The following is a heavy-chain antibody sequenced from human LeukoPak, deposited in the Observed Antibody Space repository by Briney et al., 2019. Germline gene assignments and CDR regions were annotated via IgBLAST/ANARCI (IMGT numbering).Heavy chain of an antibody. V-gene: IGHV4-34*01. CDR3: ARDVGYNYGSGSYNFYAFDI. CDR1: GGSFSGYY. CDR2: INHSGST. J-gene: IGHJ3*02. D-gene: IGHD3-10*01. Sequence: SETLSLTCAVYGGSFSGYYWSWIRQPPGKGLEWIGEINHSGSTNYNPSLKSRVTISIDTSKNQFSLKLSSVTAADTAVYYCARDVGYNYGSGSYNFYAFDIWGQGTMVTVSS.